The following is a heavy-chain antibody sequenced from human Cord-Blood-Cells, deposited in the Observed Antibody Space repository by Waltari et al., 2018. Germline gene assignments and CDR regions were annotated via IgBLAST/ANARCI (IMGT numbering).Heavy chain of an antibody. Sequence: QVQLQQWGAGLLKPSETLSLTCAVYGGSFSGSYWSWIRQPPGKGLEWIGEINHSGSTNYNPSLKSRVTISVDTSKNQFSLKLSSVTAADTAVYYCARSVAVAGTWWYFDLWGRGTLVTVSS. D-gene: IGHD6-19*01. V-gene: IGHV4-34*01. CDR3: ARSVAVAGTWWYFDL. CDR2: INHSGST. J-gene: IGHJ2*01. CDR1: GGSFSGSY.